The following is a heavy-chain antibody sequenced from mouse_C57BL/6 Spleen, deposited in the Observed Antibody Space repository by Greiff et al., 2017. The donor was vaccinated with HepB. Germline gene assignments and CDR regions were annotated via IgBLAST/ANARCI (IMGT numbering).Heavy chain of an antibody. CDR2: IYPGSGST. CDR1: GYTFTSYW. J-gene: IGHJ3*01. Sequence: QVQLQQPGAELVKPGASVKMSCKASGYTFTSYWITWVKQRPGQGLEWIGDIYPGSGSTNYNEKFKSKATMTVDTSSSTAYMQLRSLTSEDSAVYYCARQNYDYDRAFAYWGQGTLVTVSA. V-gene: IGHV1-55*01. CDR3: ARQNYDYDRAFAY. D-gene: IGHD2-4*01.